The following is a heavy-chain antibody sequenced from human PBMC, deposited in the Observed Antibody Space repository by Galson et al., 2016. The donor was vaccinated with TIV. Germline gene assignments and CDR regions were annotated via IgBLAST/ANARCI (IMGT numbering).Heavy chain of an antibody. Sequence: CAISGDSVSSNSAAWNWLRQSPSRGLEWLGRTFYRSKWYNDYAPSVKSRITINPDTSKNQISLQLNSVTPEDTAVHYCARATPSVFGIIMTLDSWGQGTLVTVSS. CDR2: TFYRSKWYN. CDR3: ARATPSVFGIIMTLDS. J-gene: IGHJ4*02. V-gene: IGHV6-1*01. D-gene: IGHD3-16*01. CDR1: GDSVSSNSAA.